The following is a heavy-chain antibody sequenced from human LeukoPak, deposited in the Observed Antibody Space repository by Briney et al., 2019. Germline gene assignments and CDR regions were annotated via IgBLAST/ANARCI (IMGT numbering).Heavy chain of an antibody. V-gene: IGHV3-30*18. CDR2: ISYDGSSK. CDR1: GFTFSSYG. J-gene: IGHJ6*04. D-gene: IGHD3-10*02. CDR3: AELGITMIGGV. Sequence: GGSLRLSCAASGFTFSSYGMHWVRQAPGKGLEWVAVISYDGSSKYYADSVKGRITMSRDNAKNSLYLQMNSLRAEDTAVYYCAELGITMIGGVWGKGTTVTISS.